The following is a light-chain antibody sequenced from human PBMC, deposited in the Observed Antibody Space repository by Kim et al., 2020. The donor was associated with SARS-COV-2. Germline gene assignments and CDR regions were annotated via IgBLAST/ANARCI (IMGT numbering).Light chain of an antibody. J-gene: IGLJ2*01. Sequence: GLSLTIACSGTSSDVGTYNYVSWYQQHPGKAPKLMIYDVTKRPSGISNRFSGSKSGNTASLTISGLQAEDEADYYCISYTTSNTFVFGGGTQLTVL. CDR2: DVT. CDR3: ISYTTSNTFV. CDR1: SSDVGTYNY. V-gene: IGLV2-14*03.